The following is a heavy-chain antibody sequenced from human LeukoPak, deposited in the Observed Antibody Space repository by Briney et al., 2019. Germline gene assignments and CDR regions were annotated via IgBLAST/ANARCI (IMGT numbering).Heavy chain of an antibody. CDR1: GFTFSSYW. J-gene: IGHJ4*02. CDR2: IKQDGSEK. CDR3: AREYYGSGSYTDY. D-gene: IGHD3-10*01. V-gene: IGHV3-7*01. Sequence: GGSLRLSCAASGFTFSSYWMSWVRQAPGKGLEWVANIKQDGSEKYYVDSVKGRFTISRDNAKNSLYLQMSSLRAEDTAVYYCAREYYGSGSYTDYWGQGTLVTVSS.